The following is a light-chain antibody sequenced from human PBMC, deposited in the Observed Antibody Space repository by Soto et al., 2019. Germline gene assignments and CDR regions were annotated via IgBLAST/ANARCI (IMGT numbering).Light chain of an antibody. Sequence: QAVVTQEPSLTVSPGGTVTLTCASSTGAVTSGYYPNWFQQKPGQAPRALIYSTGNNHSWTPARFSGSLLGGKAALTLSGVQPEDEAEYYCLLYYGGAQLVFGGGTKVTVL. CDR2: STG. V-gene: IGLV7-43*01. CDR3: LLYYGGAQLV. CDR1: TGAVTSGYY. J-gene: IGLJ2*01.